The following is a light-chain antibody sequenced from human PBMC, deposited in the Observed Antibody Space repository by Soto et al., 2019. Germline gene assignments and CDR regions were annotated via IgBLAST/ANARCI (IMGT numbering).Light chain of an antibody. CDR3: QQYNNWPPLT. CDR1: QSVSSN. Sequence: EIVMTQSPATLSVSPGERATLSCRASQSVSSNLAWYQQKPGQAPRLLIYGASPRATGIPARFSGSGSGTEFTLPISSLQSEDFAVYYCQQYNNWPPLTFGGGTKVEIK. J-gene: IGKJ4*01. CDR2: GAS. V-gene: IGKV3-15*01.